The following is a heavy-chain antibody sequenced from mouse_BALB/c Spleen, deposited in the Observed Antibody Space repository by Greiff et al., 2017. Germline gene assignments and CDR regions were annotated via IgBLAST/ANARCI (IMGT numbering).Heavy chain of an antibody. CDR3: ARPGNSYYFDY. J-gene: IGHJ2*01. CDR1: GFTFSSYA. CDR2: ISSGGSYT. Sequence: LMESGGGLVKPGGSLKLSCAASGFTFSSYAMSWVRQTPEKRLEWVATISSGGSYTYYPDSVKGRFTISRDNAKNTLYLQMSSLRSEDTAMYYCARPGNSYYFDYWGQGTTLTVSS. D-gene: IGHD2-1*01. V-gene: IGHV5-9-3*01.